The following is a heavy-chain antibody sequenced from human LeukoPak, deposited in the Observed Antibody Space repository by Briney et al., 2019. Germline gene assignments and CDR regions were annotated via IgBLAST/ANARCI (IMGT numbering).Heavy chain of an antibody. CDR2: ISSSGYST. Sequence: PGGSLRLSCAASGFTFSSYAMTWVRQAPGKGLEWVSTISSSGYSTYYADSVKGRFTISRDNSKNTLYLQLTSLRAEDTTVYYCAKTTYASNSSGWYNHFDYWGQGTLVTVSS. CDR1: GFTFSSYA. J-gene: IGHJ4*02. D-gene: IGHD6-19*01. V-gene: IGHV3-23*01. CDR3: AKTTYASNSSGWYNHFDY.